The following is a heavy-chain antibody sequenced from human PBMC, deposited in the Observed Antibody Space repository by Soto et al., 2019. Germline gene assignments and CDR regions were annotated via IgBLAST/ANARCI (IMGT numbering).Heavy chain of an antibody. CDR2: ISGYNGNT. J-gene: IGHJ4*02. Sequence: ASVKVSCKASGYTFTSYSFNWVRQAPGQRLEWMGWISGYNGNTKYPQKLQGRVTMTTETSTSTAYMELRSLRSDDTAMYYCARSLGIAAAATDWGQGTLVTVSS. D-gene: IGHD6-13*01. V-gene: IGHV1-18*01. CDR3: ARSLGIAAAATD. CDR1: GYTFTSYS.